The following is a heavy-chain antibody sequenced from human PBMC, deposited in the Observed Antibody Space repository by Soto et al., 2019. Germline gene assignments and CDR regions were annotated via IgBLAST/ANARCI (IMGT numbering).Heavy chain of an antibody. V-gene: IGHV3-23*01. CDR3: ARKILGSTSRPNYWYFDV. Sequence: EVQLLESGGGLVQPGGSLRLSCAGSGFTFINYAMNWVRQAPGKGLEWVSSISGGGDAAFFPDSVRGRFTISRDNSKNTVTLQMNSLGGDDTAVYYCARKILGSTSRPNYWYFDVWGRGTLVTVSS. CDR2: ISGGGDAA. J-gene: IGHJ2*01. D-gene: IGHD3-16*01. CDR1: GFTFINYA.